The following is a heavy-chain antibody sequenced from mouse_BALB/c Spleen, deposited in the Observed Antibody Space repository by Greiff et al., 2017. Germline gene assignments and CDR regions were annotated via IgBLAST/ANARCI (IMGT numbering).Heavy chain of an antibody. CDR2: INPNNGGT. D-gene: IGHD2-1*01. CDR1: GYTFTDYN. V-gene: IGHV1-18*01. CDR3: ARRGWYAAY. Sequence: EVQLQQSGPELVKPGASVKIPCKASGYTFTDYNMDWVKQSHGKSLEWIGDINPNNGGTIYNQKFKGKATLTVDKSSSTAYMELRSLTSEDTAVYYCARRGWYAAYWGQGTLVTVSA. J-gene: IGHJ3*01.